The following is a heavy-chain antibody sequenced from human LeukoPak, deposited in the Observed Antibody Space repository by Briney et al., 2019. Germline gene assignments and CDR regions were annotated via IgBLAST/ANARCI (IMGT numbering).Heavy chain of an antibody. Sequence: GVSLRLSCAASGFTFSSYWMTWVRQAPGKGLEWVSAISGSGGSTYYADSVKGRFTISRDNSKSTLYLQMNSLRAEDTAVYYCAKEHSSSWYVYYYYGMDVWGQGTTVTVSS. CDR2: ISGSGGST. V-gene: IGHV3-23*01. D-gene: IGHD6-13*01. CDR3: AKEHSSSWYVYYYYGMDV. J-gene: IGHJ6*02. CDR1: GFTFSSYW.